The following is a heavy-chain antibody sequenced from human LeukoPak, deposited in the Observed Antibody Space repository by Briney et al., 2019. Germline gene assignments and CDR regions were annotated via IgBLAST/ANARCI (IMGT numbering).Heavy chain of an antibody. CDR2: IYTSGST. D-gene: IGHD3-10*01. CDR3: ARGAAMVRGQFDY. CDR1: GGSISSYY. Sequence: PSEILSLTCTVSGGSISSYYWSWIRQPPGKGLEWIGYIYTSGSTNYNPSLKSRVTISVDTSKNQFSLKLSSVTAADTAVYYCARGAAMVRGQFDYWGQGTLVTVSS. V-gene: IGHV4-4*09. J-gene: IGHJ4*02.